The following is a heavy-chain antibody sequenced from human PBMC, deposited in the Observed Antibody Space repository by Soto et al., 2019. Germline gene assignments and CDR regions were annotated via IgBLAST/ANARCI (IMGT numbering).Heavy chain of an antibody. CDR1: GYTFTSYG. CDR2: ISAYNGNT. J-gene: IGHJ6*02. D-gene: IGHD2-2*01. CDR3: ARLTDLGQLYCISTSCYFGMDV. V-gene: IGHV1-18*01. Sequence: QVQLVQSGAEVKKPGASVKVSCKASGYTFTSYGISWVRQAPGQGLEWMGWISAYNGNTNYAQKLQGRVTMTTDTSTSTAYMELRSLRSDDTAVYYCARLTDLGQLYCISTSCYFGMDVWGQGTTVTVSS.